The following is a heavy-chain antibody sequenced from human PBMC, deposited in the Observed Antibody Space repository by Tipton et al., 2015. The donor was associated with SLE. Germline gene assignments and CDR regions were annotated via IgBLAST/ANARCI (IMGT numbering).Heavy chain of an antibody. CDR3: ARETMTTVTRYFQH. V-gene: IGHV4-59*01. Sequence: TLSLTCTVSGGSISSYYWSWIRQPPGKGLEWIGYIYYSGSTNYNPSLKSRVTISVDTSKNQFSLKLSSVTAADTAVYYCARETMTTVTRYFQHWGQGTLVTVSS. CDR1: GGSISSYY. J-gene: IGHJ1*01. D-gene: IGHD4-17*01. CDR2: IYYSGST.